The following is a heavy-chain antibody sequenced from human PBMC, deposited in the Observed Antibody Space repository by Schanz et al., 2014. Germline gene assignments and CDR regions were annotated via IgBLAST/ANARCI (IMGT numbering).Heavy chain of an antibody. CDR3: AKGQQRRGTQADDAFHV. J-gene: IGHJ3*01. V-gene: IGHV3-23*01. D-gene: IGHD3-10*01. CDR2: IASGGSHT. Sequence: EVQLLESGGALEQPGGSLRLSCAASGITFSDYAMSWVRQAPGKGLEWVSTIASGGSHTFYADSVTGRFTISGDNSKDTLYLQMNSLRDEDTAIYYCAKGQQRRGTQADDAFHVWGQGTVVTVS. CDR1: GITFSDYA.